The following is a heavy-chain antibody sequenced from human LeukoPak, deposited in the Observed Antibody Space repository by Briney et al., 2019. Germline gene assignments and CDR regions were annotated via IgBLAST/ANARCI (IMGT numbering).Heavy chain of an antibody. CDR3: ARGYYYDSSGYFSFDY. V-gene: IGHV3-53*01. CDR2: IYSGGST. CDR1: GFTVSSNY. J-gene: IGHJ4*02. Sequence: GGSLRLSCAASGFTVSSNYMSWVRQAPGKGLEWVSVIYSGGSTYYADSVKGRFTISRDNSKNTLYLQMNSLRAEDSAVYYCARGYYYDSSGYFSFDYWGQGTLVTVSS. D-gene: IGHD3-22*01.